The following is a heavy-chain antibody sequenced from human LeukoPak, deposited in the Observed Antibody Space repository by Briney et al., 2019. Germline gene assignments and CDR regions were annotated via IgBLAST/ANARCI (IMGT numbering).Heavy chain of an antibody. J-gene: IGHJ3*01. CDR1: GFTFSSYE. V-gene: IGHV3-48*03. CDR2: ISSSGSTI. D-gene: IGHD5-24*01. Sequence: GGSLRLSCAASGFTFSSYEMNWVRQAPGKGLEWVSYISSSGSTIYYADSVKGRFTISRDNAKNSLYLQMNSLRAEDTAVYYCAREMATMTPDAFDLWGQGTMVTVSS. CDR3: AREMATMTPDAFDL.